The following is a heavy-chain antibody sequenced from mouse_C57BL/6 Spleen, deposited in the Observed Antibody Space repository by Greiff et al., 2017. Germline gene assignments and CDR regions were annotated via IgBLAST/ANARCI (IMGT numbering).Heavy chain of an antibody. CDR2: IDPNSGGP. D-gene: IGHD4-1*01. CDR1: GYPFTSYW. Sequence: QVQLQQPGAELVKPGASVTLSCKASGYPFTSYWMHWVKKRPGRGLEWIGRIDPNSGGPKYNEKFRNKATLTVDKPSSTAYMQLSSLTSEDSAVYYCARLTGTFPMDYWGQGTSVTVSS. J-gene: IGHJ4*01. CDR3: ARLTGTFPMDY. V-gene: IGHV1-72*01.